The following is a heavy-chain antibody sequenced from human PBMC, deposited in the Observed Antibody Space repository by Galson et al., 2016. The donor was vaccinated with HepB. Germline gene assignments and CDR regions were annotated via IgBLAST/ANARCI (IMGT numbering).Heavy chain of an antibody. J-gene: IGHJ3*02. CDR1: GFTVSENY. CDR3: AKHVVGSTRAAFEI. D-gene: IGHD2-21*01. V-gene: IGHV3-66*04. Sequence: SLRLSCAASGFTVSENYITWVRQAPGKGLEWVSVISSGTNTDYADSVKGRFTISRDNSKNTVYLQLNSLRAEDTAVYYCAKHVVGSTRAAFEIWGQGTMVTVSS. CDR2: ISSGTNT.